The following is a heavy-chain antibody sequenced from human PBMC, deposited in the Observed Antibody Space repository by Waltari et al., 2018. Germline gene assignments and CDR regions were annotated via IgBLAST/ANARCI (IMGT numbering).Heavy chain of an antibody. D-gene: IGHD2-15*01. CDR3: ARDGYCSGDSCFPAYYYGMDV. CDR2: INAGNGNT. Sequence: QVQLVQSGAEVKKPGASVKVSCKASGYTFTSYAMHWVRQAPGQRLEWMGWINAGNGNTKYSQKFQGRVTITRDTSASTAYMELSSLRSEDTAVYYCARDGYCSGDSCFPAYYYGMDVWGQGTTVTVSS. CDR1: GYTFTSYA. V-gene: IGHV1-3*01. J-gene: IGHJ6*02.